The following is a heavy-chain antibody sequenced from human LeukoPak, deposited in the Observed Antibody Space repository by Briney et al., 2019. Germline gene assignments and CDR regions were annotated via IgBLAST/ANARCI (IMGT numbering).Heavy chain of an antibody. CDR3: ARANALYCSSTSCLFDY. CDR2: INPNSGGT. J-gene: IGHJ4*02. D-gene: IGHD2-2*01. Sequence: GASVKVSCKASGYTFTGYYMHWGRQAPGQGLEWMAWINPNSGGTYYAQNFHDRITMTRDTSISTAYMELSRLRSDDTAIYYCARANALYCSSTSCLFDYWGQGTLVTVSS. CDR1: GYTFTGYY. V-gene: IGHV1-2*02.